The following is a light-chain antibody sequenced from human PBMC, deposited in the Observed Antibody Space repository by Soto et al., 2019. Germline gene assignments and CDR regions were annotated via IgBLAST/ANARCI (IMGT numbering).Light chain of an antibody. CDR1: SSNFANNY. J-gene: IGLJ2*01. Sequence: QSVLTQPPSVSAAPGQKVTISCSGSSSNFANNYVSWYQQVPGTAPKLLIYENNKRPSGIPDRFSASHSGTSATLGITGLQTGDEADHYCGIWSDSLSVGIFGGGTKLTVL. V-gene: IGLV1-51*02. CDR2: ENN. CDR3: GIWSDSLSVGI.